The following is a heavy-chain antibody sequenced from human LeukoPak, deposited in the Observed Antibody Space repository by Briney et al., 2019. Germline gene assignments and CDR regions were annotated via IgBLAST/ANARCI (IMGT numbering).Heavy chain of an antibody. V-gene: IGHV3-20*04. D-gene: IGHD2-2*01. CDR1: GFTFDDYG. CDR2: INWNGGST. J-gene: IGHJ4*02. Sequence: GGSLRLSCAASGFTFDDYGMSWVRQAPGKGLEWVSGINWNGGSTGYADSAKGRFTISRDNAKSSLYLQMNSLRAEDTALYYCASLVEYCSSTSCSDYWGQGTLVTVSS. CDR3: ASLVEYCSSTSCSDY.